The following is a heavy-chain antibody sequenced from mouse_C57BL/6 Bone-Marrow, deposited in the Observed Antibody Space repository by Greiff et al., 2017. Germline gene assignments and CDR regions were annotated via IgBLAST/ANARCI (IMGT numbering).Heavy chain of an antibody. CDR3: ARDYGSSYIWYFAV. CDR1: GYAFSSYW. D-gene: IGHD1-1*01. CDR2: IYPGDGDT. Sequence: QVQLQQSGAELVKPGASVKISCKASGYAFSSYWMNWVKQRPGKGLEWIGQIYPGDGDTNYNGKFKGKATLTADKSSSTAYMQRSSLNSEDSAVYFCARDYGSSYIWYFAVWGTGTTVTVSS. J-gene: IGHJ1*03. V-gene: IGHV1-80*01.